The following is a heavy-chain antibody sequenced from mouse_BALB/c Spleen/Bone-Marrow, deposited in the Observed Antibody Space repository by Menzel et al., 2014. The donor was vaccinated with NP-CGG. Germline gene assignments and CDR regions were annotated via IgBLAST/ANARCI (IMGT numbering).Heavy chain of an antibody. CDR1: GDSITSGY. J-gene: IGHJ4*01. V-gene: IGHV3-8*02. Sequence: EVKLMESGPSLVKPSQTLSLTCSVTGDSITSGYWNWIRKFPGNKLEHMGYISYSGSTYYNPSLKSRISITRDTSKNQYYLQLNSVTTEDTATYYCARILLRSYAMDYWGQGTSVTVSS. D-gene: IGHD1-1*01. CDR3: ARILLRSYAMDY. CDR2: ISYSGST.